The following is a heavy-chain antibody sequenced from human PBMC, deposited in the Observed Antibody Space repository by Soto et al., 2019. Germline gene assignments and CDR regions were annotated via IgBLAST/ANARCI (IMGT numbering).Heavy chain of an antibody. V-gene: IGHV4-39*01. CDR1: GGSISSSSYY. D-gene: IGHD3-10*01. Sequence: SETLSLTCTVSGGSISSSSYYWGWIRQPPGKGLEWIGSIYYSGSTYYNQSLKSRVTISVDTSKNQFSMKLSSVTAADTAVYYRARLPGFTMVRGVPALGGMDVWGQGTTVTVSS. J-gene: IGHJ6*02. CDR3: ARLPGFTMVRGVPALGGMDV. CDR2: IYYSGST.